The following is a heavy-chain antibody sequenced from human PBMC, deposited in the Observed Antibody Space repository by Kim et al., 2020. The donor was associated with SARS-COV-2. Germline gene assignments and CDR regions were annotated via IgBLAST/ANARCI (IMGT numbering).Heavy chain of an antibody. Sequence: SETLSLTCAVYGGSFSGYYWSWIRQPPGKGLEWIGEINHSGSTNYNPSLKSRVTISVDTSKNQFSLKLSSVTAADTAVYYCARGLRWYPEDFDYWGQGTLVTVSS. CDR3: ARGLRWYPEDFDY. CDR1: GGSFSGYY. V-gene: IGHV4-34*01. J-gene: IGHJ4*02. CDR2: INHSGST. D-gene: IGHD4-17*01.